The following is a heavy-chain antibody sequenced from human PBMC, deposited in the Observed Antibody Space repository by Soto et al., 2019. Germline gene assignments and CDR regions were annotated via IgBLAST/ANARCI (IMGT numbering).Heavy chain of an antibody. D-gene: IGHD6-19*01. V-gene: IGHV1-3*01. CDR3: ARDTYSSGWYMVWFDP. CDR1: GYTFTSYA. J-gene: IGHJ5*02. Sequence: GASVKVSCKASGYTFTSYAMHWVRQAPGQRLEWMGWINAGNGNTKYSQKFQGRVTITRDTSASTAYMELSSLRSEDTAVYYCARDTYSSGWYMVWFDPWGQGTLVTVSS. CDR2: INAGNGNT.